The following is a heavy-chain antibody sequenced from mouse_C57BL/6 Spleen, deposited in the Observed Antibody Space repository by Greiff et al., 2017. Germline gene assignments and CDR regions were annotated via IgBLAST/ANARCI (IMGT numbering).Heavy chain of an antibody. V-gene: IGHV1-15*01. Sequence: VKLQESGAELVRPGASVTLSCKASGYTFTDYEMHWVKQTPVHGLEWIGAIDPETGGTAYNQKFKGKAILTADKSSSTAYMELRSLTSEDSAVYYCTREGLLRRVGGYFDYWGQGTTLTVSS. CDR1: GYTFTDYE. D-gene: IGHD1-1*01. CDR3: TREGLLRRVGGYFDY. CDR2: IDPETGGT. J-gene: IGHJ2*01.